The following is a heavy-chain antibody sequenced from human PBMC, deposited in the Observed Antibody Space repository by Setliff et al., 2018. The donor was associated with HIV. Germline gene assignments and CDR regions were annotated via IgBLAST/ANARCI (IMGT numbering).Heavy chain of an antibody. CDR2: IYTSGNT. CDR3: ARATSAKTYYYDSSGYSYAFDI. D-gene: IGHD3-22*01. V-gene: IGHV4-61*02. CDR1: GGSISSGSYY. J-gene: IGHJ3*02. Sequence: PSETLSLTCTVSGGSISSGSYYWSWIRQPAGKGLEWIGRIYTSGNTNYNPSLKSRVTISADTSKKQFSLKLSSVTAADTAVYYCARATSAKTYYYDSSGYSYAFDIWGQGQWSPSPQ.